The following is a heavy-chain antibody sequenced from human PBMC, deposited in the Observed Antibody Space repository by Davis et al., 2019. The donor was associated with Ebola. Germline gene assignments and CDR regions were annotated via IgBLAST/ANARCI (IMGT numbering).Heavy chain of an antibody. CDR3: ARGVNYYYYGMDV. Sequence: LSLTCAASGFTFSSYSMNWVRQAPGKGLEWVSSISSSSSYIYYADSVKGRFTIPRDNAKNSLYLQMNSLRAEDTAVYYCARGVNYYYYGMDVWGKGTTVTVSS. J-gene: IGHJ6*04. CDR2: ISSSSSYI. CDR1: GFTFSSYS. V-gene: IGHV3-21*01.